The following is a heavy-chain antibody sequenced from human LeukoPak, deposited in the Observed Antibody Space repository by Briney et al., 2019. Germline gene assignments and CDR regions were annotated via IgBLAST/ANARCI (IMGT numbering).Heavy chain of an antibody. V-gene: IGHV1-18*01. Sequence: ASVKVSCKASGYTFTSYGISWVRQAPGQGLEWMGWISAYNGNTNYAQKLQGRVTMTTDTSTSTAYMELRSLRSDDTAVYYCARVTLRGVIDYYFDYWGQGTLVTVSS. J-gene: IGHJ4*02. CDR1: GYTFTSYG. CDR3: ARVTLRGVIDYYFDY. CDR2: ISAYNGNT. D-gene: IGHD3-10*01.